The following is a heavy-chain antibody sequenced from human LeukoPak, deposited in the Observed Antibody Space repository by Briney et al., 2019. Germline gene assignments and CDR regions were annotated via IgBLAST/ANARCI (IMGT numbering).Heavy chain of an antibody. CDR3: ARVSRLGSDWYPSEYRSYYMDV. CDR2: INPNSGGT. D-gene: IGHD6-19*01. J-gene: IGHJ6*03. V-gene: IGHV1-2*02. CDR1: GYTFIGYY. Sequence: ASVKVSCKASGYTFIGYYMHWVRQAPGQGVEWMGWINPNSGGTNYAQKFQGRVTMTRDTSISTAHMELSRLRSDDTAVYYCARVSRLGSDWYPSEYRSYYMDVCGKGTTVTVSS.